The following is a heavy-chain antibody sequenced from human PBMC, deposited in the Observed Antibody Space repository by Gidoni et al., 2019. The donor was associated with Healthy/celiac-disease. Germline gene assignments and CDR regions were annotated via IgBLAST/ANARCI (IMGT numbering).Heavy chain of an antibody. CDR3: AREGAARSFDY. Sequence: QVQLVESGGGLVKPGGSLSLSCAASGFTFSDYYMSWIRQAPGKGLEWVSYISSSSSYTNYADDVKGRFTISRDNAKNSLYLQMNSLRAEDTAVYYCAREGAARSFDYWGQGTLVTVSS. D-gene: IGHD6-13*01. J-gene: IGHJ4*02. CDR1: GFTFSDYY. CDR2: ISSSSSYT. V-gene: IGHV3-11*05.